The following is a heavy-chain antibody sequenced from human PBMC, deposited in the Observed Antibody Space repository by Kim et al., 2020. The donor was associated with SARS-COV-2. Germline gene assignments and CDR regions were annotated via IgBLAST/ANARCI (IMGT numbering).Heavy chain of an antibody. Sequence: GGSLRLSCAASGFTFSSYAMSWVRQAPGKGLEWVSAISGSGGSTYYADSVKGRFTISRDNSKNTLYLQMNSLRAEDTAVYYCAKDRENDYGDSGWFDPWGQGTLVTVSS. CDR1: GFTFSSYA. V-gene: IGHV3-23*01. D-gene: IGHD4-17*01. J-gene: IGHJ5*02. CDR2: ISGSGGST. CDR3: AKDRENDYGDSGWFDP.